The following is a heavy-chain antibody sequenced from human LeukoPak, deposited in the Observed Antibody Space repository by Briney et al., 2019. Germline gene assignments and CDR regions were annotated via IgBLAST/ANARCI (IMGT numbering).Heavy chain of an antibody. CDR3: ARIVDFWSGSDYYYMDV. D-gene: IGHD3-3*01. J-gene: IGHJ6*03. CDR2: MNPNSGNT. V-gene: IGHV1-8*03. CDR1: GYTFTSYD. Sequence: ASVKVSCKASGYTFTSYDINWVRQATGQGLEWMGWMNPNSGNTGYAQKFQGRVTITRNTSISAAYMELSSLRSEDTAVYYCARIVDFWSGSDYYYMDVWGKGTTVTVSS.